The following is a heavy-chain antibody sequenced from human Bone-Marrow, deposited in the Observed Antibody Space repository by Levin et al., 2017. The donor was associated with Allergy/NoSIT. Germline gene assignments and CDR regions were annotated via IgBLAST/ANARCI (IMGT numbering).Heavy chain of an antibody. Sequence: SCTASGFTFGDYALSWFRQAPGRGLEWVSFIGSKPYGGTVQYAASVKGRFTISRDDSKNIAYLQMNSLKTEDTAVYYCTRTGDTNGYYYMDDWGIGTTVTVSS. J-gene: IGHJ6*03. CDR2: IGSKPYGGTV. CDR3: TRTGDTNGYYYMDD. CDR1: GFTFGDYA. V-gene: IGHV3-49*03. D-gene: IGHD3-3*01.